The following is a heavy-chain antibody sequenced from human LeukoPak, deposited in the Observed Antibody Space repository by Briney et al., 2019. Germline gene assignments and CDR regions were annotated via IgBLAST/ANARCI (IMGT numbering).Heavy chain of an antibody. CDR3: AKDHHAAGLFDY. CDR1: GFTFSSYA. J-gene: IGHJ4*02. CDR2: ISYDGSNK. V-gene: IGHV3-30-3*01. Sequence: GGSLRLSCAASGFTFSSYAMHWVRQAPGKGLEWVAVISYDGSNKYYADSVKGRFTISRDNSKNTLYLQMNSLRAEDTAVYYCAKDHHAAGLFDYWGQGTLVTVSS.